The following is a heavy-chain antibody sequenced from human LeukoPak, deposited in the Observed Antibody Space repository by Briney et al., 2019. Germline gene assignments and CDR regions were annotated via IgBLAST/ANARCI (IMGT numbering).Heavy chain of an antibody. V-gene: IGHV4-38-2*02. CDR1: GYSISSGYY. CDR2: IYHSGST. D-gene: IGHD3-3*01. J-gene: IGHJ6*03. Sequence: SETLSLTCTVSGYSISSGYYWGWIRPPPGKGLEWIGSIYHSGSTYYNPSLKSRVTISVDTSKNQFSLKLSSVTAADTAVYYCARDPGRGWSGYYTDYYYYYMDVWGKGTTVTVSS. CDR3: ARDPGRGWSGYYTDYYYYYMDV.